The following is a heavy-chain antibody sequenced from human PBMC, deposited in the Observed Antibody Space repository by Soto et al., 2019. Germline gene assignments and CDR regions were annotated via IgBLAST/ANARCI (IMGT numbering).Heavy chain of an antibody. V-gene: IGHV3-21*01. Sequence: GGSLRLSCAASGFTFSSYSMNWVRQAPGKGLEWVSSISSSSSYIYYADSVKGRFTISRDNAKNSLYLQMNSLRAEDTAAYYCARDRVTYYYYGMDVWGQGTTVTVSS. CDR3: ARDRVTYYYYGMDV. D-gene: IGHD5-18*01. J-gene: IGHJ6*02. CDR2: ISSSSSYI. CDR1: GFTFSSYS.